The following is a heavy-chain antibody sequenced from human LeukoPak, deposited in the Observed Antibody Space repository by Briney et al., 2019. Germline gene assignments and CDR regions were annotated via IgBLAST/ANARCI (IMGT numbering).Heavy chain of an antibody. D-gene: IGHD5-18*01. V-gene: IGHV5-51*01. J-gene: IGHJ4*02. CDR2: IYPGDSDT. CDR3: ARLGTAVVARYFDY. Sequence: GESLTISCKGSGYSFTSYWIAWVRLMPGKGLEWMGSIYPGDSDTRYSPSFQGQVTISADKSISTAYLQWRGLRASDSAIYYCARLGTAVVARYFDYWGRGTLVTVSS. CDR1: GYSFTSYW.